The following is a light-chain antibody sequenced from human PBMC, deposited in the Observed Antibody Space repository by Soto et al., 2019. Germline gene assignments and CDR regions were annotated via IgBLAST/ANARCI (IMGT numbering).Light chain of an antibody. Sequence: QSVLTQPPSASGSPGQSVTISCTGTSSDVGGYNYVSWYQQQSGKAPKLMIYEVTKRPSGVTDRFSGSKSGNTASLTVSGLHDEDEDDYYCSSYAGSNTVVFGGGTKLTVL. J-gene: IGLJ2*01. V-gene: IGLV2-8*01. CDR3: SSYAGSNTVV. CDR2: EVT. CDR1: SSDVGGYNY.